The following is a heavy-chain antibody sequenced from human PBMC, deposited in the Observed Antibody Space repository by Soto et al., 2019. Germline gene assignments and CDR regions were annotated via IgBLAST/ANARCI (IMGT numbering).Heavy chain of an antibody. CDR1: GYSVTSYW. D-gene: IGHD3-10*01. CDR3: ARHFSLRGALDV. J-gene: IGHJ6*02. V-gene: IGHV5-51*01. Sequence: GESLKSSCKGSGYSVTSYWIGWVRQMPGKGLEWMGIIYPGDSDTRYSPSFQGQVTISADKSISTAYLQWSSLKASDTALYYCARHFSLRGALDVWGQGTTVTASS. CDR2: IYPGDSDT.